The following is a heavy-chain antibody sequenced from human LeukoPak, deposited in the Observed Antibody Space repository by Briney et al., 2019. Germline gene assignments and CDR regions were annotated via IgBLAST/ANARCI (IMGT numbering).Heavy chain of an antibody. CDR2: ISGSGGST. CDR1: GFTFSSYA. Sequence: GGSLRLSCAASGFTFSSYAMSWVRQAPGKGLEWVSAISGSGGSTYYADSEKGRFTISRDNSKNTLYLQMNSLRAEDTAVYYCAKDRIAVAGPEYFQHWGQGTLVTVSS. V-gene: IGHV3-23*01. J-gene: IGHJ1*01. D-gene: IGHD6-19*01. CDR3: AKDRIAVAGPEYFQH.